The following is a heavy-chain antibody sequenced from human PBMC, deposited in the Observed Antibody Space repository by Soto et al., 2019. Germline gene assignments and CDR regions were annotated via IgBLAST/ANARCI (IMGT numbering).Heavy chain of an antibody. V-gene: IGHV4-31*03. CDR1: GGSISSGGYY. CDR3: ARVVSSQYYDILTGGYYFDY. D-gene: IGHD3-9*01. CDR2: IYYSGST. J-gene: IGHJ4*02. Sequence: QVQLQESGPGLVKPSQTLSLTCTVSGGSISSGGYYWSWIRQHPGKGLEWIGYIYYSGSTYYNPSLKSRVTISVDTSMNQFSLKLSSVTAADTAVYYCARVVSSQYYDILTGGYYFDYWGQGTLVSVSS.